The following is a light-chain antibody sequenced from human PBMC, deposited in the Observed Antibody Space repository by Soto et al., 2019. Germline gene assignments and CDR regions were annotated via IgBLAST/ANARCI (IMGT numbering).Light chain of an antibody. V-gene: IGKV2-30*01. CDR2: KVS. Sequence: DVVMTQSPLSLPVTLGQPASISCRSSQSLVSSNENTYLNWFQQRPGQSPRRLVYKVSNRDSGVPDRFSGSGSGTDFTLNISRVEAEDVGVYYCMQGVHWPTLGQGTKLEIK. CDR1: QSLVSSNENTY. J-gene: IGKJ2*01. CDR3: MQGVHWPT.